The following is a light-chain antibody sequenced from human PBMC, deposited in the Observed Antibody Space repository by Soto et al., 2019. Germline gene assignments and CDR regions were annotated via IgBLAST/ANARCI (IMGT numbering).Light chain of an antibody. J-gene: IGKJ4*01. Sequence: DIQMTQSPSTLFASLGDIVTITCLASQSISSWLAWYQQKPGKPPKLLIYDASSFESGVPSRFIGSGSGNELNLTISSMQPEDFANYYCKQSYGTPLTLGGGTRGDIK. CDR1: QSISSW. V-gene: IGKV1-5*01. CDR3: KQSYGTPLT. CDR2: DAS.